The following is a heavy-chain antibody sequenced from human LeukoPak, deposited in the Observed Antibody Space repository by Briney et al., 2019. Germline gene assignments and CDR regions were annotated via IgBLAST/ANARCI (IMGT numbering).Heavy chain of an antibody. CDR1: GFTFGDYA. V-gene: IGHV3-21*01. CDR3: ARSGVSRLYYYMDV. D-gene: IGHD3-10*01. J-gene: IGHJ6*03. Sequence: GWSLRLSCTASGFTFGDYAMSWFRQAPGKGLEWVSSISSSSSYIYYADSVKGRFTISRDNAKNSLYLQMNSLRAEDTAVYYCARSGVSRLYYYMDVWGKGTTVTVSS. CDR2: ISSSSSYI.